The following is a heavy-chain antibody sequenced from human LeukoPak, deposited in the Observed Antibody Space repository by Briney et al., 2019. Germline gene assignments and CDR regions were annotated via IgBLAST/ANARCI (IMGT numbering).Heavy chain of an antibody. Sequence: GGSLRLSCAASGFTLSNYSMNWVRQAPGKGLEWVSYISASSSYIYYADSVKGRFTISRDNAENSLYPQMNSLRAEDTAVYYCARGLHDSSGYLGDTFDYWGQGTLVTVSS. J-gene: IGHJ4*02. CDR2: ISASSSYI. V-gene: IGHV3-21*06. CDR1: GFTLSNYS. D-gene: IGHD6-25*01. CDR3: ARGLHDSSGYLGDTFDY.